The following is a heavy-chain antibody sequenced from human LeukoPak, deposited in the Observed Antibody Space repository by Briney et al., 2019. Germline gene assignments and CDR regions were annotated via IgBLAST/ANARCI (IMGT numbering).Heavy chain of an antibody. CDR1: GFTFSSYA. CDR3: ATRGSGSYFLLYYFDY. J-gene: IGHJ4*02. D-gene: IGHD3-10*01. CDR2: ISSSAGST. Sequence: GGSLRLSCAASGFTFSSYALSWVRQAPGKGLEWVSTISSSAGSTYYADSVKGRFTISRDNSKNTLYLQMNSLRAEDTAVYYCATRGSGSYFLLYYFDYWGQGTLVTVSS. V-gene: IGHV3-23*01.